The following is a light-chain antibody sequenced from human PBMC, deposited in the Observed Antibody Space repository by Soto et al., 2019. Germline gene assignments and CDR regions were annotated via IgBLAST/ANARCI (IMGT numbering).Light chain of an antibody. CDR2: HAS. CDR3: QQYNSYPIT. Sequence: DIQMTQSPSTLPASVGDRVTITCRASQSISTWLAWYQQKPGTAPKLLIYHASTLESGVPSRFSGSGSGTEFTLTISSLQPDDFATYYCQQYNSYPITFGQGTRLEIK. V-gene: IGKV1-5*01. J-gene: IGKJ5*01. CDR1: QSISTW.